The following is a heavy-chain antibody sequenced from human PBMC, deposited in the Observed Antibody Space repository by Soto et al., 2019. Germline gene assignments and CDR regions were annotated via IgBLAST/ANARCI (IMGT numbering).Heavy chain of an antibody. CDR3: ARDLAAILDY. CDR2: ISSSSSYI. J-gene: IGHJ4*02. Sequence: EVQLVESGGGLVKPGGSLRLSCAASGFTFSSYSMNWVRQAPGKGPEWVSSISSSSSYIYYADSVKGRFTISRDNAKNSLYLQMNSLRAEDTAVYYCARDLAAILDYWGQGTLVTVSS. CDR1: GFTFSSYS. V-gene: IGHV3-21*01. D-gene: IGHD2-2*02.